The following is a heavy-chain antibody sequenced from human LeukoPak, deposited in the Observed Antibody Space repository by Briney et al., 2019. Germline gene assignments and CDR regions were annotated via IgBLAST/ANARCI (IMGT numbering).Heavy chain of an antibody. CDR2: MNPNSGNT. V-gene: IGHV1-8*01. D-gene: IGHD6-19*01. CDR1: GYTFTSYD. CDR3: ATSHSSGWYRYFQH. J-gene: IGHJ1*01. Sequence: GASVKVSCKASGYTFTSYDINWVRPATGQGLEWMGWMNPNSGNTGYAQKFQGRVTMTRNTSISTAYTELSSLRSEDTAVYYCATSHSSGWYRYFQHWGQGTLVTVSS.